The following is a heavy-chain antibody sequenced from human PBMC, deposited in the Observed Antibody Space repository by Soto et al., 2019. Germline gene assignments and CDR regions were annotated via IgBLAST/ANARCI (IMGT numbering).Heavy chain of an antibody. V-gene: IGHV4-30-2*02. D-gene: IGHD6-13*01. J-gene: IGHJ6*02. CDR1: GGSISSGAYS. CDR2: IYHSGST. CDR3: ASSNIAAAGFYYYGMDV. Sequence: SETPSLTCAVSGGSISSGAYSWGWVRQPPGKGLEWVGYIYHSGSTYYNPSLKSRVTISVDRSKNRFSLNLNSVTAADTAVYYCASSNIAAAGFYYYGMDVWGRGATVTV.